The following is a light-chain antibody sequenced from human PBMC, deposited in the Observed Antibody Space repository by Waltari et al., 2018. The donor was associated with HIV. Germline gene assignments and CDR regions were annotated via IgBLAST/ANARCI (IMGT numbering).Light chain of an antibody. CDR1: ASNLGAGYN. Sequence: QSVLTQPPSVSGAPGQRVTISCTGSASNLGAGYNVHWYQQFHGPAPKLLIYLNTNRPSGVPDRFSGSKSGTSASLAIAGLQAEDEADYYCQSYDSSLTTWVFGGGTRLTVL. V-gene: IGLV1-40*01. J-gene: IGLJ3*02. CDR3: QSYDSSLTTWV. CDR2: LNT.